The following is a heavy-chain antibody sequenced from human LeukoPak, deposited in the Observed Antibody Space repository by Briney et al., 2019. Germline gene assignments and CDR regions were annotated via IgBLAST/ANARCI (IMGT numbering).Heavy chain of an antibody. D-gene: IGHD2-2*01. J-gene: IGHJ3*02. CDR2: INPNSGGT. CDR1: GYTFTGYY. V-gene: IGHV1-2*02. Sequence: ASVKVSCKASGYTFTGYYMHWVRQAPGQGLEWMGWINPNSGGTNYAQKFQGRVTMTRDTSISTAYMELSRLRSDDTAVYYCAREVVSGGIVVVKAFDIWGQGTMVTVSS. CDR3: AREVVSGGIVVVKAFDI.